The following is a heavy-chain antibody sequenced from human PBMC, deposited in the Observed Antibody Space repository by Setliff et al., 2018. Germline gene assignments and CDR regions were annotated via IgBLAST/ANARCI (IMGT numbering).Heavy chain of an antibody. V-gene: IGHV1-69*13. CDR1: GGTFNTYA. CDR3: ARDITMGENWFDP. D-gene: IGHD3-10*01. J-gene: IGHJ5*02. CDR2: IVPVFGTR. Sequence: AASVKVSCKASGGTFNTYAINWVRQAPGQGLAWMGGIVPVFGTRNYAQKVQGRVTITADESTSTAYMELSSLRSEDTAVYYCARDITMGENWFDPWGQGTLVTVSS.